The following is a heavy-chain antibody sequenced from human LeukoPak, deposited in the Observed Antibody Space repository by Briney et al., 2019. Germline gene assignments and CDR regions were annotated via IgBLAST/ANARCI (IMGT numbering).Heavy chain of an antibody. Sequence: GGSLRLSCAASGFTFSSYSMNWVRQAPGKGLEWVSYISSSSSTIYYADSVKGRFTISRDNAKNSLYLQMNSLRAEDTAVYYCASPVYSSGWQEWGQGTLVTVSS. CDR2: ISSSSSTI. CDR1: GFTFSSYS. CDR3: ASPVYSSGWQE. V-gene: IGHV3-48*04. J-gene: IGHJ4*02. D-gene: IGHD6-19*01.